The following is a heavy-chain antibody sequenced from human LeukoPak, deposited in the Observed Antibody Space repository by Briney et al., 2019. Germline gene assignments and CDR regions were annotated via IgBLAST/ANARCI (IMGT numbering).Heavy chain of an antibody. J-gene: IGHJ4*02. CDR1: GYTFTSYD. V-gene: IGHV1-8*03. CDR2: MNPNSGNT. Sequence: GASVKVSCKASGYTFTSYDTNWVRQATGQGLEWMGWMNPNSGNTGYAQKFQGRVTITRNTSISTAYMELSSLRSEDTAVYYCARIALRHGYKSLGYWGQGTLVTVSS. CDR3: ARIALRHGYKSLGY. D-gene: IGHD5-18*01.